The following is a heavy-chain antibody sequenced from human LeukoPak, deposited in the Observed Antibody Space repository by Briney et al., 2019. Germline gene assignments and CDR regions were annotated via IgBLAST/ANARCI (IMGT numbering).Heavy chain of an antibody. Sequence: GEFLKISCKGSGYSFTDYWIGWVRQLPGKGLEWMGIVYPDDSDTRYSPSFQGQVTISADKSISTAYLQWSSLKASDTAIYYCARHDCTGGSCYYFDYWGQGALVTVSS. J-gene: IGHJ4*02. CDR3: ARHDCTGGSCYYFDY. CDR2: VYPDDSDT. V-gene: IGHV5-51*01. D-gene: IGHD2-15*01. CDR1: GYSFTDYW.